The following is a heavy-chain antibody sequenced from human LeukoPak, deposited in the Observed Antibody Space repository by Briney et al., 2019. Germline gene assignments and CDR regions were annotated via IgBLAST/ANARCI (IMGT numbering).Heavy chain of an antibody. D-gene: IGHD3-10*01. CDR1: GGSFSGYY. CDR3: ARVGLWFGEFPYYYYYYGMDV. CDR2: INHSGST. V-gene: IGHV4-34*01. Sequence: SETLSLTCAVYGGSFSGYYWSWIRQPPGKGLEWIGEINHSGSTNYSPSLKSRVTISVDTSKNQFSLKLSSVTAADTAVYYCARVGLWFGEFPYYYYYYGMDVWGQGTTVTVSS. J-gene: IGHJ6*02.